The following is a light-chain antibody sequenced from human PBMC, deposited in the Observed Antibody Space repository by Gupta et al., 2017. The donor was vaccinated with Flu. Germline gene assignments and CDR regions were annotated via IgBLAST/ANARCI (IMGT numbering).Light chain of an antibody. CDR2: EVN. J-gene: IGLJ1*01. CDR3: GSYAVDSSLYV. Sequence: QSALTQPASVSGSPGQSITISCTGTSSDVGSYNNVSWYRKHPGKAPTLMINEVNNRPSGVSNLFSGSQSAYTASLTISVLQTEDAADYYCGSYAVDSSLYVFGTGTKGTVL. V-gene: IGLV2-14*01. CDR1: SSDVGSYNN.